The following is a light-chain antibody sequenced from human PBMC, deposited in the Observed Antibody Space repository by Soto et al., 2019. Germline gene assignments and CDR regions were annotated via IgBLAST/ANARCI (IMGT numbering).Light chain of an antibody. CDR1: QGISSY. Sequence: DIQLTQSPSFLSASVGDRVTITCRASQGISSYLAWYQQKPGKAPKLLIYAASTLQSGVPSRFSGSGSGTEFTLTISSLQPEDFATYYCQQLGVTFGQGTKLEIK. J-gene: IGKJ2*01. V-gene: IGKV1-9*01. CDR3: QQLGVT. CDR2: AAS.